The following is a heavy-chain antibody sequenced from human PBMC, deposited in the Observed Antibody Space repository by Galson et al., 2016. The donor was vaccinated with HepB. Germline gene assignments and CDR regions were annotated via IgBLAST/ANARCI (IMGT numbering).Heavy chain of an antibody. D-gene: IGHD5-12*01. CDR3: SAHSGYDFDYYYGMDV. CDR1: GFTFTSSA. CDR2: IVVGSGNT. Sequence: SVKVSCKASGFTFTSSAVQWVRQARGQRLEWIGWIVVGSGNTNYAQKFQERVTITRDMSTSTAYMELSSLRSEDTAVYYCSAHSGYDFDYYYGMDVWGQGTTVTVSS. J-gene: IGHJ6*02. V-gene: IGHV1-58*01.